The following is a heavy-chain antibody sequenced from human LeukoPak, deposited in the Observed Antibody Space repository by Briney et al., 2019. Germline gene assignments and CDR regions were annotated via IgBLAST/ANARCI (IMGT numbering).Heavy chain of an antibody. CDR2: ISYDGSNK. D-gene: IGHD3-9*01. CDR1: GFTFSNYG. V-gene: IGHV3-30*18. CDR3: AKGLFDWQRYYYYYYGMDV. Sequence: GGSLRLSCAAPGFTFSNYGMHWVRQAPGKGLEWVAVISYDGSNKYYADSVKGRFTISRDNSKNTLYLQMNSLRAEDTAVYYCAKGLFDWQRYYYYYYGMDVWGKGTTVTVSS. J-gene: IGHJ6*04.